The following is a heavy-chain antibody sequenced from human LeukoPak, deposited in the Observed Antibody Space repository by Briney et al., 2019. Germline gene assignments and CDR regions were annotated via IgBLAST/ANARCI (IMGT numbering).Heavy chain of an antibody. Sequence: ASVKVPCKASGYSFTNYAMNWVRQAPGQGPEWMGWINTNTGNPTYAQGFTGRFVFSLDTSVSTAYLQISSLKAEDTAVYYCATSPGIAAPSGYYFDHWGQGTLVTVSS. D-gene: IGHD6-13*01. CDR2: INTNTGNP. J-gene: IGHJ4*02. CDR1: GYSFTNYA. CDR3: ATSPGIAAPSGYYFDH. V-gene: IGHV7-4-1*02.